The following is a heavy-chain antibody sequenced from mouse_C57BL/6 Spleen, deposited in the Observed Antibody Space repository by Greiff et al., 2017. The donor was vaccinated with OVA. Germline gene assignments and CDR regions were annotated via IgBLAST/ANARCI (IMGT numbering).Heavy chain of an antibody. D-gene: IGHD1-1*01. Sequence: VQLQQSGAELVRPGASVKLSCTASGFNIKDDYMHWVKQRPEQGLEWIGWIDPENGDTEYASKFQGKATITADTSSNTAYLQLSSLTSEDTAVYYCTTYYYGSSERYFDVWGTGTTVTVSS. CDR3: TTYYYGSSERYFDV. J-gene: IGHJ1*03. CDR2: IDPENGDT. V-gene: IGHV14-4*01. CDR1: GFNIKDDY.